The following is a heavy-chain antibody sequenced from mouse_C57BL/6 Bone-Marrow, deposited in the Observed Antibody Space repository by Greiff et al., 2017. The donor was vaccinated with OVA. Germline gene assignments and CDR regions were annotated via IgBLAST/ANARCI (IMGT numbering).Heavy chain of an antibody. Sequence: EVQVVESGAELVRPGSSVKMSCKTSGYTFTSYGINWVKQRPGQGLEWIGYIYIGNGYTEYNEKFKGKATLTSDTSSSTAYMQLSSLTSEDSAIYFCARWYYGSSYKWYFDVWGTGTTVTVSS. D-gene: IGHD1-1*01. V-gene: IGHV1-58*01. CDR3: ARWYYGSSYKWYFDV. J-gene: IGHJ1*03. CDR2: IYIGNGYT. CDR1: GYTFTSYG.